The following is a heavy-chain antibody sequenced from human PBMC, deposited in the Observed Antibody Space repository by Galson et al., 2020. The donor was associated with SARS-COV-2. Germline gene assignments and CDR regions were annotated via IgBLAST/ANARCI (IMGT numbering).Heavy chain of an antibody. J-gene: IGHJ3*02. CDR3: AKETSGGYCSSGDCWSGAFGM. V-gene: IGHV3-30*18. CDR2: ISNDGTNK. Sequence: GESLKISCAASGFSFRSYGMHWVRQAPGKGLEWMAFISNDGTNKYYADSVKGRFTISRDNSKNALYLQMDSLRAEDTAVHYCAKETSGGYCSSGDCWSGAFGMWGQGTMVIVSS. D-gene: IGHD2-2*03. CDR1: GFSFRSYG.